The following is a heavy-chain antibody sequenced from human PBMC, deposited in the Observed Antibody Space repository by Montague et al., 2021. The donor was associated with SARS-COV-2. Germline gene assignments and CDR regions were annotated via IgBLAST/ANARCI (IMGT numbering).Heavy chain of an antibody. CDR3: ARVRYSDGWTFDY. Sequence: NPSLEGRVTMSVDTSKNQFSLKLISVTAADTAVYYCARVRYSDGWTFDYWGQGTLVTVSS. J-gene: IGHJ4*02. D-gene: IGHD6-19*01. V-gene: IGHV4-4*07.